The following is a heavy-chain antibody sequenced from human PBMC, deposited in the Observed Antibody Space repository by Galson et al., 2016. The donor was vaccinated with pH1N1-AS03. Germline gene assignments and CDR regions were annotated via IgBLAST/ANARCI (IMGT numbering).Heavy chain of an antibody. J-gene: IGHJ4*02. D-gene: IGHD3-22*01. CDR3: APGQFDYDSSGYYSY. V-gene: IGHV1-69*06. CDR1: GVSFNNYA. Sequence: SVKVSCKASGVSFNNYAINWLRQAPGQGLEWMGGIIPVFGTPNYAQQFHGRVTIMADKSTTTAYMELSSLRSEDTAVYYCAPGQFDYDSSGYYSYWGQGTLVTVSS. CDR2: IIPVFGTP.